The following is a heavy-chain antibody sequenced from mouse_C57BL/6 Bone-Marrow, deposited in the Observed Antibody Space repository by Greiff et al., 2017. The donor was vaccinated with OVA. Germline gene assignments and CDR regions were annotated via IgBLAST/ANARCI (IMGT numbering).Heavy chain of an antibody. CDR2: ISSGGSYT. V-gene: IGHV5-6*01. J-gene: IGHJ2*01. CDR1: GFTFSSYG. CDR3: ARQGEHFDY. Sequence: VQLQQSGGDLVKPGGSLKLSCTASGFTFSSYGMSWVRQTPDKRLEWVATISSGGSYTYYPDSVKGRFTISRDNAKNTLYLQMSSLKSEDTAMYYCARQGEHFDYGGQGTTLTVSS.